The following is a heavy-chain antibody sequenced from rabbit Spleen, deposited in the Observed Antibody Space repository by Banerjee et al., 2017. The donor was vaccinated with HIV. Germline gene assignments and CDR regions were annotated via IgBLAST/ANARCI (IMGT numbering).Heavy chain of an antibody. Sequence: QEQLMESGGGLVKPGASLTLTCTASGFTLSSQWMWWVRQAPGKGLEWLGTIYTGSGSTYYASWVTGRFTISKTSSTTVDLKLTSLTAADTASYFCVRTLPIDGISGGLWGPGTLVTVS. CDR1: GFTLSSQW. CDR2: IYTGSGST. CDR3: VRTLPIDGISGGL. D-gene: IGHD4-1*01. V-gene: IGHV1S45*01. J-gene: IGHJ4*01.